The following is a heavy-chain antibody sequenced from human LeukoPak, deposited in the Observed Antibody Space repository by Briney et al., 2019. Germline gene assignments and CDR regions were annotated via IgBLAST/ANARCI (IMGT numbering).Heavy chain of an antibody. CDR2: IIPILGIA. CDR1: GGTFGSYT. Sequence: ASVKVSCKASGGTFGSYTISWVRQAPGQGLEWMGRIIPILGIANYAQKFQGRVTITADKSTSTAYMELSSLRSEDTAVYYCARDEGGYYGDYAGYFDYWGQGTLVTVSS. D-gene: IGHD4-17*01. V-gene: IGHV1-69*04. J-gene: IGHJ4*02. CDR3: ARDEGGYYGDYAGYFDY.